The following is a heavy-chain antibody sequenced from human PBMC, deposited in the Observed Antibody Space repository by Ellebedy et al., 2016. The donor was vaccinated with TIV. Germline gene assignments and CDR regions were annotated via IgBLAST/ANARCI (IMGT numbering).Heavy chain of an antibody. CDR3: AKDSGSSGYFDY. D-gene: IGHD3-22*01. CDR2: IWYDGSNK. J-gene: IGHJ4*02. V-gene: IGHV3-33*03. Sequence: GGSLRLSXAASGFTFSSYGMHWVRQAPGKGLEWVAVIWYDGSNKYYADSVKGRFTISRDNSKNSLYLQMNSLRTEDTALYYCAKDSGSSGYFDYWGQGTLVTVSS. CDR1: GFTFSSYG.